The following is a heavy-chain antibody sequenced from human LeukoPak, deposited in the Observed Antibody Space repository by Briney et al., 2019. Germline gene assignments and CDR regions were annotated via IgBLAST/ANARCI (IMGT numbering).Heavy chain of an antibody. J-gene: IGHJ5*02. CDR2: ISGSGSVM. D-gene: IGHD5-24*01. V-gene: IGHV3-11*01. CDR1: GFTFSDYY. CDR3: ARDGEMGSINWFDP. Sequence: GGSLRLSCAASGFTFSDYYMSWIRQAPGKGLEWVSYISGSGSVMCYADSVKGRFTISRDNAKNSLYLEMNSLRADDTAVYYCARDGEMGSINWFDPWGQGTLVTVSS.